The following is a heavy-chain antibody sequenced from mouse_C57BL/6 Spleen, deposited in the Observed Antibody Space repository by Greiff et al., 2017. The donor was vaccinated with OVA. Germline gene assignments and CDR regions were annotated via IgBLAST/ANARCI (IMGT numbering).Heavy chain of an antibody. Sequence: QVQLQQPGAELVKPGASVKLSCKASGYTFTSYWMQWVKQRPGQGLEWIGELDPSDSYTNYNQTFKGKATLTVDTSSSTAYMQLSSLTSEDSAVYYCARRVYYYGSSPWGQGTTLTVSS. CDR1: GYTFTSYW. CDR3: ARRVYYYGSSP. J-gene: IGHJ2*01. V-gene: IGHV1-50*01. CDR2: LDPSDSYT. D-gene: IGHD1-1*01.